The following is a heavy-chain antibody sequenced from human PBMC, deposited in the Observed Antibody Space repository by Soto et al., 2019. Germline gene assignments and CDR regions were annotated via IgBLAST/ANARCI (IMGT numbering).Heavy chain of an antibody. Sequence: SETLSLTCTVPGDSIKHYYWSWIRQPPGKRLEWIGYIYYTGSTTYNPSLESRVTMSVDTSKNQFSLKLSSVNAADTAVYYCAKYRRTEEEGFTLDSWGRGTLVTVSS. CDR3: AKYRRTEEEGFTLDS. CDR1: GDSIKHYY. V-gene: IGHV4-59*01. CDR2: IYYTGST. J-gene: IGHJ4*02. D-gene: IGHD2-2*01.